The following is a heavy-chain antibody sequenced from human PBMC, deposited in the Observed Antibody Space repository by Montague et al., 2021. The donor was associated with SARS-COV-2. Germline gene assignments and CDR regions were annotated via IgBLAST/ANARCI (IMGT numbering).Heavy chain of an antibody. CDR3: ARLDIMTAYPYEY. D-gene: IGHD3-9*01. V-gene: IGHV3-23*01. CDR1: GFTFSSYA. J-gene: IGHJ4*02. CDR2: IRGNGGST. Sequence: SLRLSCAASGFTFSSYAMSWVRQAPGKGLEWVSGIRGNGGSTYYADSVEGRFTISRDNPKNTPYLQMNSLRAEDTVVYYCARLDIMTAYPYEYWGQGTLVTVSS.